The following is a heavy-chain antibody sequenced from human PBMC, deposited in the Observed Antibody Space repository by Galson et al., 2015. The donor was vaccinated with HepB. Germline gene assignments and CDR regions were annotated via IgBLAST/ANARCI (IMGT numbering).Heavy chain of an antibody. J-gene: IGHJ4*02. CDR1: GYTFTSYG. D-gene: IGHD6-13*01. V-gene: IGHV1-18*01. Sequence: SCKASGYTFTSYGISWVRQAPGQGLEWMGWISAYNGNTNYAQKLQGRVTMTTDTSTSTAYMELRSLRSDDTAVYYCARDQGSSWPAYYFDYWGQGTLVTVSS. CDR3: ARDQGSSWPAYYFDY. CDR2: ISAYNGNT.